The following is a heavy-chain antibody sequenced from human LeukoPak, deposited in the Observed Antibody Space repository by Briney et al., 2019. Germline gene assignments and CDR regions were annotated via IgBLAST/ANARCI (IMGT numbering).Heavy chain of an antibody. CDR1: GFSFSEYG. D-gene: IGHD4-17*01. V-gene: IGHV3-30-3*01. Sequence: GGSLRLSCTASGFSFSEYGLHWVRQAPGKGLEWVAFISYDGSNKYYADSVKGRFTISRGNSKNTLYQQMNSLRAEDTAVYYCARDRPTVTWKFDYWGQGTLVTVSS. CDR2: ISYDGSNK. J-gene: IGHJ4*02. CDR3: ARDRPTVTWKFDY.